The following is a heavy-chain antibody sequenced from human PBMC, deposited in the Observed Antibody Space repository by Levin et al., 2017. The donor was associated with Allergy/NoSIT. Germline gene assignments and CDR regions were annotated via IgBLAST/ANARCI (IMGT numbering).Heavy chain of an antibody. CDR1: GFTFSSYG. J-gene: IGHJ4*02. CDR2: ISYDGSNK. CDR3: AKLLRFGELLSPFDY. V-gene: IGHV3-30*18. Sequence: GESLKISCAASGFTFSSYGMHWVRQAPGKGLEWVAVISYDGSNKYYADSVKGRFTISRDNSKNTLYLQMNSLRAEDTAVYYCAKLLRFGELLSPFDYWGQGTLVTVSS. D-gene: IGHD3-10*01.